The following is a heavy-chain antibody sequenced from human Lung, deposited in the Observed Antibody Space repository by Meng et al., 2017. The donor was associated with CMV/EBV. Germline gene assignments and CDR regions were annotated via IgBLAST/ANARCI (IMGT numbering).Heavy chain of an antibody. CDR3: ARIYCSSTSCYNDY. V-gene: IGHV4-59*01. J-gene: IGHJ4*02. D-gene: IGHD2-2*01. Sequence: SETLSLTCTVSGGSINNYYWSWIRQPSGKGLEWIGYIYYSGSTNYNPSLKSRVTISVDTSKNQFSLKLSSVTAADTAVYFCARIYCSSTSCYNDYWGQGTLVTVSS. CDR2: IYYSGST. CDR1: GGSINNYY.